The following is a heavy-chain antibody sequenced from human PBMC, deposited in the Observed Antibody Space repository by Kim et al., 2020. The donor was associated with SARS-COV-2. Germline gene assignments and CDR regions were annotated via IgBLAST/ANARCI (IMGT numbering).Heavy chain of an antibody. Sequence: SETLSLTCTISGDSFSSNDYYWGWVRQPPGKELEWIGSVYSSGSTYYNPSLKSPGTLSIDPSKKEFSLRLTSVTAADTAAYYCVRVRGSWYDYYCDYWGQGTRVTVSS. CDR2: VYSSGST. CDR1: GDSFSSNDYY. J-gene: IGHJ4*02. D-gene: IGHD6-13*01. CDR3: VRVRGSWYDYYCDY. V-gene: IGHV4-39*01.